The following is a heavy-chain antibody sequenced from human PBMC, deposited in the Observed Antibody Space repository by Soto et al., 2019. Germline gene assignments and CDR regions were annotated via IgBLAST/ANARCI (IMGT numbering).Heavy chain of an antibody. V-gene: IGHV3-74*01. CDR1: GLIFSNYK. CDR2: INTDGSII. CDR3: ARDLSFAFDI. J-gene: IGHJ3*02. D-gene: IGHD3-10*01. Sequence: GGSLRLSCAASGLIFSNYKMHWVRQAPGKGLVWVSRINTDGSIIDYADSVKGRFTISRDNAKNSLYLQMNSLRAEDTAVYYCARDLSFAFDIWGQGTMVTVSS.